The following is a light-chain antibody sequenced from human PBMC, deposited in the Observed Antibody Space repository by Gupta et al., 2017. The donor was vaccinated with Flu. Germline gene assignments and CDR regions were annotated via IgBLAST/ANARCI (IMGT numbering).Light chain of an antibody. CDR1: QTVYNNY. CDR2: GAS. V-gene: IGKV3-20*01. Sequence: IVLTQSPGTLSLSPGERATLSCRASQTVYNNYLAWYQQKPGQAPRLLIHGASTRGTGIPDRLIGSGFGTDFTLTITRLEPEDSAVYHCQQYALSLHSFGQGTKLEIK. CDR3: QQYALSLHS. J-gene: IGKJ2*03.